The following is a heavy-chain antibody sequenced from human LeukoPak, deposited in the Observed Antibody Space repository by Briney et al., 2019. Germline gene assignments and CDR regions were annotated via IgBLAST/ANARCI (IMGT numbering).Heavy chain of an antibody. V-gene: IGHV4-34*01. CDR1: GGSVSSDY. CDR3: ARGRHGGNSFLDY. J-gene: IGHJ4*02. D-gene: IGHD4-23*01. Sequence: SETLSRTCAVSGGSVSSDYWSWIRQPPGKGLEWIGEINHSGNTNYNPSLKSRVTISIDTSKNQFSLRLASVTAADTAVYYCARGRHGGNSFLDYWGQGTLVTVSS. CDR2: INHSGNT.